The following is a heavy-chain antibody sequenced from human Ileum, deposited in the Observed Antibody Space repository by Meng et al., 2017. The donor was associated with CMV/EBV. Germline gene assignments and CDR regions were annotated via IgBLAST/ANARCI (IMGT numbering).Heavy chain of an antibody. D-gene: IGHD3-22*01. V-gene: IGHV6-1*01. Sequence: QVPLSQAVPGQVKPSLSRALPCVPSGDRVSSSSAACDWIRQSPSRGIEWLGRTYYRSKWYNDYAVFLKSRTFINPDTSKNQFSLQLNSVTPEDTAISYCASVSYYANCGTYYPFDFWGQGTLVTVSS. CDR3: ASVSYYANCGTYYPFDF. CDR1: GDRVSSSSAA. J-gene: IGHJ4*02. CDR2: TYYRSKWYN.